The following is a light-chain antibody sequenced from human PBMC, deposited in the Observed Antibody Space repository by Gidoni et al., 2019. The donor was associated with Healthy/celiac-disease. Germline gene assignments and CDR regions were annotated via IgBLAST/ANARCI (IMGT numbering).Light chain of an antibody. CDR3: QQSYSGLT. V-gene: IGKV1-39*01. CDR1: QSISSY. Sequence: DIQMTQSPSSLSASVGDRVTITCRASQSISSYLNWYQQKPGKAPQLLIYASSSLQSGVPSRFSGSGSGTDFTLTISSLQPEDFATYYCQQSYSGLTFGGGTKVEIK. CDR2: ASS. J-gene: IGKJ4*01.